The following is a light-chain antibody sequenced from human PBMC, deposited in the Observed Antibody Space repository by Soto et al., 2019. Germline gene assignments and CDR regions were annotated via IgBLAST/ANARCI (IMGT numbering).Light chain of an antibody. J-gene: IGKJ2*01. CDR3: MHSLETPYT. V-gene: IGKV2-28*01. Sequence: DVVMTQSPLSLSVTPGEPASISCRSSQSLLQSNSYNYLDWYLQKPGQSPQLLSYLGYNLASGVPDRFSGSGSGTDFTLFIRRVEAEDVRVCYCMHSLETPYTFGQGTKLEIK. CDR2: LGY. CDR1: QSLLQSNSYNY.